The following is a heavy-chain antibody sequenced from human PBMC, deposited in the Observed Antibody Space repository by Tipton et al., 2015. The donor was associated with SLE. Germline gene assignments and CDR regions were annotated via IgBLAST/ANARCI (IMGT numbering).Heavy chain of an antibody. V-gene: IGHV1-18*01. D-gene: IGHD1-1*01. CDR1: GYTLINNG. CDR3: ATGGTPTTPHMDV. J-gene: IGHJ6*03. Sequence: QVQLVQSEAELRKPGASVKVSCKASGYTLINNGISWVRQAPGQGLEWMGLIAPHNVFTNKKLQARLTLTTDTSTNTAYMELMSLKSDDTVVYYCATGGTPTTPHMDVWGKGAAVTVSS. CDR2: IAPHNVFT.